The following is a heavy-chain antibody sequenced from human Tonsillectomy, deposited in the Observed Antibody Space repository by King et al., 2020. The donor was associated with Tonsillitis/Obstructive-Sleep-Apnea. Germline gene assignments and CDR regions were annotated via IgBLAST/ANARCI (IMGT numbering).Heavy chain of an antibody. Sequence: QLQESGPGLVKPSQTLSLTCTVSGGPISSGGYYWSWIRQHPGKGLERIGYIDYSGSTYYNPSLKSRVTISVDTSKNQFSLKLSSVTAADTAVYYCASEGRYYYDSSGYYQYYFDYWGQGTLVTVSS. CDR3: ASEGRYYYDSSGYYQYYFDY. CDR2: IDYSGST. J-gene: IGHJ4*02. D-gene: IGHD3-22*01. CDR1: GGPISSGGYY. V-gene: IGHV4-31*03.